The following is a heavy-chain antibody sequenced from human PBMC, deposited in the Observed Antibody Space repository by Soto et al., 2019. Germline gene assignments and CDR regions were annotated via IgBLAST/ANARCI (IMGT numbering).Heavy chain of an antibody. Sequence: QVQLVESGGGLVKPGGSLRLSCAASGFTFSDFYMTWIRQAPGKGLEWVAYVSSSGSTIFYADSVKGRFTISRDNANNALLLEMSSMRAEDAAVEYSAREYTTNVGGPPGYWGQGTLVVVSS. V-gene: IGHV3-11*01. J-gene: IGHJ4*02. CDR2: VSSSGSTI. CDR3: AREYTTNVGGPPGY. D-gene: IGHD3-16*01. CDR1: GFTFSDFY.